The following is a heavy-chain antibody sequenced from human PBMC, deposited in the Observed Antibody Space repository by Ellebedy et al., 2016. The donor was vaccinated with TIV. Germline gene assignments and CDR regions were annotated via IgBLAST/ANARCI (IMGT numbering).Heavy chain of an antibody. CDR1: GFSFSFSA. CDR2: IGAIGDRT. Sequence: GESLKISCAASGFSFSFSAMSWVRQTPGKGLEWVSAIGAIGDRTHYADSVKGRFTISRDISKNTLYLQMNSLRVDDTAVYYCGKERWFGDLLTFEYWGQGTLVTVSS. CDR3: GKERWFGDLLTFEY. V-gene: IGHV3-23*01. J-gene: IGHJ4*02. D-gene: IGHD3-10*01.